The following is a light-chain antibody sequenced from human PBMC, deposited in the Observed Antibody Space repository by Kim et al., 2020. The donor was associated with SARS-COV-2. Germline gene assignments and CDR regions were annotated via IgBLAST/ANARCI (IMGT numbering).Light chain of an antibody. CDR1: GGHGARA. Sequence: VSLTCSLCGGHGARAIEWQQQHEEKGRRFLIKLYSGGTCSREGGIPDRFSGSTSGAERFLTSSSRQSEDEADYYCQAWDSGIHWVFGEGTQLTVL. CDR3: QAWDSGIHWV. V-gene: IGLV4-69*01. CDR2: LYSGGTC. J-gene: IGLJ3*02.